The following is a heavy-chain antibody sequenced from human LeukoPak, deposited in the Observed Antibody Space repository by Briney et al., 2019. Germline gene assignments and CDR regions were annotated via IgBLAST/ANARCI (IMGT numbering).Heavy chain of an antibody. D-gene: IGHD4-17*01. CDR2: INYSGST. J-gene: IGHJ6*02. CDR1: GGSISSGDYY. CDR3: ARGPLPELYGDYGNYYYGMDV. V-gene: IGHV4-30-4*01. Sequence: SETLSLTCTVSGGSISSGDYYWSWIRQPPGKGLEWIGYINYSGSTYYNPSLKSRVTISVDTSKNQFSLKLSSVTAADTAVYYCARGPLPELYGDYGNYYYGMDVWGQGTTVTVSS.